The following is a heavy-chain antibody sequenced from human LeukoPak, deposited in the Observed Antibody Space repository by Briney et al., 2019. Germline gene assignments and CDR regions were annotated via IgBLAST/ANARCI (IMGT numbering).Heavy chain of an antibody. CDR3: AREGGYYFSD. CDR2: ISGSGGST. J-gene: IGHJ4*02. Sequence: GGSLRLPCAASGFTFSSYAMSWVRQAPGKGLEWVSAISGSGGSTYYADSVRGRFTISRDNAKNSLYLQMNSLRAEDTAVYYCAREGGYYFSDWGQGSLVTVSS. V-gene: IGHV3-23*01. CDR1: GFTFSSYA.